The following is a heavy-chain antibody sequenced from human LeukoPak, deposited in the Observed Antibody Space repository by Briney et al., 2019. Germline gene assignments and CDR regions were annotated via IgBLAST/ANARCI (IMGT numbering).Heavy chain of an antibody. Sequence: SETLSLTCTVSGGSISSSSYYWGWIRQPPGKGLEWIVSIYYSGSTYYNPSLKSRVTISVDTSKNQFSLKLSSVTAADTAVYYCARDMRSSGWYHNWFDHWGQGTLVTVSS. V-gene: IGHV4-39*07. D-gene: IGHD6-19*01. CDR3: ARDMRSSGWYHNWFDH. CDR1: GGSISSSSYY. J-gene: IGHJ5*02. CDR2: IYYSGST.